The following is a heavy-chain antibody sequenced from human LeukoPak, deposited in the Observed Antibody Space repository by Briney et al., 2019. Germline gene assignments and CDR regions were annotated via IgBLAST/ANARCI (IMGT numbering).Heavy chain of an antibody. D-gene: IGHD3-10*01. CDR3: ASGDFSLRGDAFDI. CDR2: LNWNGGIT. CDR1: GFNFDDYG. J-gene: IGHJ3*02. Sequence: PGGSLRLSCVASGFNFDDYGMNWVRHAPGKGLEWLSGLNWNGGITVYADSVKGRFTISRDNAKNSLYLQMNSLRADDTALYYCASGDFSLRGDAFDIWGQGTKVTVSS. V-gene: IGHV3-20*04.